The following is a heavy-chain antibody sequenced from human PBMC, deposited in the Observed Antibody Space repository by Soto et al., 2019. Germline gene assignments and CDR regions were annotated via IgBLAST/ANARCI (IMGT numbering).Heavy chain of an antibody. D-gene: IGHD3-9*01. V-gene: IGHV3-23*01. J-gene: IGHJ4*02. Sequence: LRLSCAASGFTFSSYAMTWVRQAPGKGLQWVSTISGNGISTYYVDSVKGRFTISRDNSKKTLYLQMNSLRVEDTAVYYCAKGTGTFDYWGQGTLVTVSS. CDR2: ISGNGIST. CDR3: AKGTGTFDY. CDR1: GFTFSSYA.